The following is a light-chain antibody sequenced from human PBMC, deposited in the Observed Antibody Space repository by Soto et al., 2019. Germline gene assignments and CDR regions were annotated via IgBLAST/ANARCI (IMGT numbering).Light chain of an antibody. CDR2: GAS. J-gene: IGKJ2*01. CDR3: QQYDSSYT. V-gene: IGKV3-20*01. Sequence: EIVLTQSPGTLSLSPGERATLSCRASQTITNNYLAWYQQKPGQAPRLVMSGASSMATGIPDRFSGGGSETDFTLTISRLEPEDFAVYYCQQYDSSYTFGQGTKLEIK. CDR1: QTITNNY.